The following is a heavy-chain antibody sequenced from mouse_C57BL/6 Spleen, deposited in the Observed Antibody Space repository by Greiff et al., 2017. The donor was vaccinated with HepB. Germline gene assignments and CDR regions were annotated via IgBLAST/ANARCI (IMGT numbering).Heavy chain of an antibody. CDR2: INPNNGGT. V-gene: IGHV1-26*01. J-gene: IGHJ2*01. D-gene: IGHD1-1*01. CDR1: GYTFTDYY. CDR3: ARSALRGY. Sequence: EVMLQQSGPELVKPGASVKISCKASGYTFTDYYMNWVKQSHGKSLEWIGDINPNNGGTSYNQKFKGKATLTVDKSSSTAYMELRSLTSEDSAVYYCARSALRGYWGQGTTLTVSS.